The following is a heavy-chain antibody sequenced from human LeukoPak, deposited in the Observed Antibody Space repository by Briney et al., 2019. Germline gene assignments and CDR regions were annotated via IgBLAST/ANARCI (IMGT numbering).Heavy chain of an antibody. Sequence: ASVKVSCKASGYTFINFDINWVRQATGQGLEWMGWMNPNSGNTGYAQKFQGRVTITRNTSISTAYMELSSLRSEDTAVYYCARQYYDFWSGYPMDVWGKGTTVTVSS. D-gene: IGHD3-3*01. CDR2: MNPNSGNT. V-gene: IGHV1-8*03. J-gene: IGHJ6*03. CDR3: ARQYYDFWSGYPMDV. CDR1: GYTFINFD.